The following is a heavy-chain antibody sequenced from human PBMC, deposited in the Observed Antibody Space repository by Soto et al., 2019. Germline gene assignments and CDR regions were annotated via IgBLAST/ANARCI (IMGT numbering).Heavy chain of an antibody. J-gene: IGHJ6*02. D-gene: IGHD3-22*01. CDR3: ARHNFVSSSYFNYYYGMDV. Sequence: QVQLQQWGAGLLKPSETLSLTCAVNGGSGGSFSGYYWSWIRKPPGKGLERMGEIKHSGSTNYNPSLNGLVAISVDTPKYHFALKLSSVTAADTAVYYCARHNFVSSSYFNYYYGMDVWGQGTTVTVSS. V-gene: IGHV4-34*01. CDR2: IKHSGST. CDR1: GGSGGSFSGYY.